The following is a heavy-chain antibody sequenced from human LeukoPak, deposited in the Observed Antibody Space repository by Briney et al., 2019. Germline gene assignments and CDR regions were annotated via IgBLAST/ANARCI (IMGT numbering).Heavy chain of an antibody. CDR3: ARGAYGDYGFYAFDI. Sequence: GGSLRLSCAASGFTFSSYWMHWVRQAPGKGLVWVSRINSDGSSTSYADSVKGRFTISRDNAKSTLYLQMNSLRAEDTAVYYCARGAYGDYGFYAFDIWGQGTMVTVSS. CDR2: INSDGSST. V-gene: IGHV3-74*01. D-gene: IGHD4-17*01. J-gene: IGHJ3*02. CDR1: GFTFSSYW.